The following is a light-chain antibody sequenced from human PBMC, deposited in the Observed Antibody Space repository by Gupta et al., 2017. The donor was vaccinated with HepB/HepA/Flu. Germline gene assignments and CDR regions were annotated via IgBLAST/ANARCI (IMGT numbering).Light chain of an antibody. J-gene: IGKJ5*01. CDR3: QQSDSTPLT. Sequence: DIQMTQSPSSLSASVGDRVTITCRASQSISSYLNWYQQKPGKAPKLLIYAASSLQSGVPSRFSGSGSGTDFTLTISSRQPEDFATYYCQQSDSTPLTFGQGTLLEIK. V-gene: IGKV1-39*01. CDR2: AAS. CDR1: QSISSY.